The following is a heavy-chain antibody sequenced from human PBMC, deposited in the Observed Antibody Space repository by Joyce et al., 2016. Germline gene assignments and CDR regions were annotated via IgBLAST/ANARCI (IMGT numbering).Heavy chain of an antibody. J-gene: IGHJ4*02. CDR3: ARDVLTTVTKAYGY. D-gene: IGHD4-11*01. V-gene: IGHV3-21*01. CDR2: ISRDNTYI. Sequence: EVQLVESGGGLVKPVESLRLSCTASGFIFSSSSMTWVRQAPGKGLEWVSSISRDNTYIFHADSVKGRFTISRDNARNSLYLQMNSLRAEDTAVYYCARDVLTTVTKAYGYWGQGTLVAVSS. CDR1: GFIFSSSS.